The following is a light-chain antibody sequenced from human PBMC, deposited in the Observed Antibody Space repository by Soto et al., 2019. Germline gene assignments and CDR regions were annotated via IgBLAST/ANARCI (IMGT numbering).Light chain of an antibody. J-gene: IGLJ2*01. CDR3: GTWDSSLSAVV. CDR2: ANN. CDR1: SSNIGNNY. Sequence: QSVLTQPPSVSAAPGQKVTISCSGSSSNIGNNYVSWYQQLPGTAPKLLIYANNKRPSGIPDRFSGSKSGTSATLGITGLRTGDEADYYCGTWDSSLSAVVFGGGTKVTVL. V-gene: IGLV1-51*01.